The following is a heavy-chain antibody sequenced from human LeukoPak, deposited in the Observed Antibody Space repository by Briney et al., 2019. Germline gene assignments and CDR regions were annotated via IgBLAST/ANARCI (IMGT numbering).Heavy chain of an antibody. V-gene: IGHV3-23*01. CDR2: ISGSGGRT. CDR1: GFTFRSYA. Sequence: GGSLRLSCAASGFTFRSYAMSWVRQAPGKGREWVSAISGSGGRTYYAESVKGRFTIPRDNANNTLYLQMNSLRAEDTAVYYCAKARSGWCQFVYWGQGTLVTVSS. CDR3: AKARSGWCQFVY. D-gene: IGHD6-19*01. J-gene: IGHJ4*02.